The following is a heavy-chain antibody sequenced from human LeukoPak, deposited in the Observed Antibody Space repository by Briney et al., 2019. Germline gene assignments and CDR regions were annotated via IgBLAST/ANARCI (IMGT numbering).Heavy chain of an antibody. CDR2: IYYSGST. CDR1: GGSISSSSYY. D-gene: IGHD2-21*02. J-gene: IGHJ4*02. CDR3: ATSFVVVTAPFDY. Sequence: SETLSLTCTVSGGSISSSSYYWGWIRQPPGKGLEWIGSIYYSGSTYYNPSLKSRVTISVDTSKNQFSLKLSSVTAADTAVYYCATSFVVVTAPFDYRGQGTLVTVSP. V-gene: IGHV4-39*01.